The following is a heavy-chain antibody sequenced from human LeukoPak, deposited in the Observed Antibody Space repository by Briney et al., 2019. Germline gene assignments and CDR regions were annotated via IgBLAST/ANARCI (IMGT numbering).Heavy chain of an antibody. V-gene: IGHV4-39*01. CDR3: ARRGYCGSTSCYPFDP. D-gene: IGHD2-2*03. CDR1: GGSISSNNYY. CDR2: IYYSGST. Sequence: SETLSLTCTVSGGSISSNNYYWGWIRQPPGKGLEWIGSIYYSGSTYYNPSLKSRVTISVDTSKNQFSLKLSPVTAADTAVYYCARRGYCGSTSCYPFDPWGQGTLVTVSS. J-gene: IGHJ5*02.